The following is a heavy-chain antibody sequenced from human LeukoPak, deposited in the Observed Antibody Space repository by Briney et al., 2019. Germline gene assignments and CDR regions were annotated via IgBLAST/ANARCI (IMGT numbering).Heavy chain of an antibody. CDR2: INPNSGGT. CDR3: ARASSRGEYYFDY. J-gene: IGHJ4*02. CDR1: GDSFAAYY. D-gene: IGHD3-10*01. Sequence: GASVKVSCKASGDSFAAYYMHWVRQAPGQGLEWMGWINPNSGGTNYAQKFQGRVTMTRDTSISTAYMELSRLRSDDTAVYYCARASSRGEYYFDYWGQGTLVTVSS. V-gene: IGHV1-2*02.